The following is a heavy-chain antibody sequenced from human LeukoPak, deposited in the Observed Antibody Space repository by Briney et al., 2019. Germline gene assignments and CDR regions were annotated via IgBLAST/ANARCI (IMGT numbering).Heavy chain of an antibody. J-gene: IGHJ4*02. V-gene: IGHV3-53*01. CDR2: IYSDNT. CDR3: ARGLGRVKKGDDY. D-gene: IGHD3-16*01. CDR1: GFTVSSNS. Sequence: GGSLRLSCTVSGFTVSSNSMSWVRQAPGKGLEWVSFIYSDNTHYSDSVKGRFTISRDNSKNTLYLQMNSLRAEDTAVYYCARGLGRVKKGDDYWGQGTLVTVSS.